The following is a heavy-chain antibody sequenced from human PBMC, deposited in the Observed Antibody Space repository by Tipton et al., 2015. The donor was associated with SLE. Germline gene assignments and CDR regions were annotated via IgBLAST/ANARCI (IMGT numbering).Heavy chain of an antibody. CDR1: GDSVSSYF. D-gene: IGHD3-9*01. J-gene: IGHJ6*03. Sequence: TLSLTCTVSGDSVSSYFWSWIRQPPGKGLEWIGYLSDSGSTNYNPSLKSRVTISVDTSRNQFSLKLSSVSAADTAVYYCARGSLGRHYDIVTGHTYYYFYYMDVWGKGTTVTVSS. CDR2: LSDSGST. CDR3: ARGSLGRHYDIVTGHTYYYFYYMDV. V-gene: IGHV4-59*02.